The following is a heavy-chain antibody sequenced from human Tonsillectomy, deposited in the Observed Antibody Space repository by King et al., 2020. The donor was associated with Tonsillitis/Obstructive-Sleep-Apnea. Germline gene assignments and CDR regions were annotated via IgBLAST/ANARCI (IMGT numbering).Heavy chain of an antibody. V-gene: IGHV4-39*01. CDR2: LYYSGRP. CDR3: ARLIPGITIFGVVPTYFDY. D-gene: IGHD3-3*01. J-gene: IGHJ4*02. CDR1: GGSISSSSYY. Sequence: LQLQESGPGLVKPSETLSLTCTVSGGSISSSSYYCGWIRQPPGKGLEWIGSLYYSGRPYYNPSLKSRGTISVDTSKNQFSLKLSSVTAADTAVYYCARLIPGITIFGVVPTYFDYWGQGTLVTVSS.